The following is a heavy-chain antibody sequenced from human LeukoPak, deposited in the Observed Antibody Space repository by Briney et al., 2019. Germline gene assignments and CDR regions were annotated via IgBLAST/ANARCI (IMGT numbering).Heavy chain of an antibody. D-gene: IGHD3-3*01. J-gene: IGHJ5*02. V-gene: IGHV4-59*11. CDR3: ARYITIFGAAKHGNPINWFDP. CDR1: GGSISSHY. CDR2: IYYSGST. Sequence: ASETLSLTCTVSGGSISSHYWSWIRQPPGKGLEWIGYIYYSGSTYYNPSLKSRVTISVDTSKNQFSLKLSSVTAADTAVYYCARYITIFGAAKHGNPINWFDPWGQGTLVTVSS.